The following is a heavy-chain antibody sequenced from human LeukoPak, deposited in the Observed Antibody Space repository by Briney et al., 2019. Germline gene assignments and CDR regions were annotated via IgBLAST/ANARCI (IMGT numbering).Heavy chain of an antibody. D-gene: IGHD3-10*01. CDR1: GGTFSSYA. Sequence: SVKVSCKASGGTFSSYAISWVRQAPGQELEWMGRIIPILGIANYAQKFQGRVTITADKSTSTAYMELSSLRSEDTAVYYCARDMGKGRPYYFDYWGQGTLVTVSS. CDR3: ARDMGKGRPYYFDY. V-gene: IGHV1-69*04. J-gene: IGHJ4*02. CDR2: IIPILGIA.